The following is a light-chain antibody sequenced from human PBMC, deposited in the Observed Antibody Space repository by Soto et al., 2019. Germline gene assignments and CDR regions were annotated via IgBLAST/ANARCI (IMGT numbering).Light chain of an antibody. CDR1: QAIRGD. CDR3: LPDFNYPWT. Sequence: AIQMTQFPSSLSASVGDRVTITCRASQAIRGDLAWFQQKPGKAPKLLIYAASSLQSEVPSRFSGSGSASEYTLTISSLQPEDFETYFCLPDFNYPWTFGQGTKVDIK. J-gene: IGKJ1*01. V-gene: IGKV1-6*01. CDR2: AAS.